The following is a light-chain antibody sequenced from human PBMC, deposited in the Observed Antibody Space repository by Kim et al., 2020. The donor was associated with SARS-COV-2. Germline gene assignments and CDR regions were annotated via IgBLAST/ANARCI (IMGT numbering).Light chain of an antibody. CDR2: QDS. CDR3: QAWDTSTHWV. Sequence: VSPGQTASITCSGDKLGDKYACWYQQKPGQSPVLVIYQDSKRPSGILERFTGSNSGNTATLTISGTQAMDEADYYCQAWDTSTHWVFGGGTKVTVL. CDR1: KLGDKY. V-gene: IGLV3-1*01. J-gene: IGLJ3*02.